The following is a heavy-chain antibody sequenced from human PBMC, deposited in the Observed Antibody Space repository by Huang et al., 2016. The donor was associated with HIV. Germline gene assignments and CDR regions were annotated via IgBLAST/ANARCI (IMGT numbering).Heavy chain of an antibody. J-gene: IGHJ4*02. CDR2: IIRMCGTA. CDR1: GGTFSSNA. Sequence: QVQMVQSGAEVKKPGSSVKVSCKASGGTFSSNAITWVRQAPGQGLEWRGGIIRMCGTANYAQKFQGRGTITADESTSTAYMQLSSLRSEDTAVYYCAREFYYDSTGYYFDYWGQGTLVTVSS. CDR3: AREFYYDSTGYYFDY. V-gene: IGHV1-69*01. D-gene: IGHD3-22*01.